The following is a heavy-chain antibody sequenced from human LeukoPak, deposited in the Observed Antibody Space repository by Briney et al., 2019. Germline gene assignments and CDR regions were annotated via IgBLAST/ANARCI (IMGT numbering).Heavy chain of an antibody. D-gene: IGHD1-26*01. CDR2: IWYDGSNK. CDR3: ARDRIVGATTGAFDI. V-gene: IGHV3-33*01. J-gene: IGHJ3*02. Sequence: GGSLRLSCAASGFTFSSYGMHWVRQAPGKGLEWVAVIWYDGSNKYYADSVKGRFTISRDNSKNTLYLQMNSLRAEDTAVCYCARDRIVGATTGAFDIWGQGTMVTVSS. CDR1: GFTFSSYG.